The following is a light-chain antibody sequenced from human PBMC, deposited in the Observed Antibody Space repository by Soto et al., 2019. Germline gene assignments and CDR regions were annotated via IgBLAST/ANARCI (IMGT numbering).Light chain of an antibody. CDR2: DAS. J-gene: IGKJ3*01. V-gene: IGKV1-33*01. CDR1: QDISNY. CDR3: QQYDNPPRT. Sequence: DIQMTQSPSSLSASVGDRVTITCQASQDISNYLNWYQQKPGKAPKLLIYDASNLETGVPSRFSGSGSGTDFTFTISRLQPEDIATYYCQQYDNPPRTFGPGTKVDIK.